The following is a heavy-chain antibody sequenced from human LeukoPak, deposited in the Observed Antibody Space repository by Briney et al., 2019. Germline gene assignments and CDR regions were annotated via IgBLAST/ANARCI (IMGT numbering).Heavy chain of an antibody. CDR2: ISSSGSYI. Sequence: PGGSLRLSCAASRFTFSSYSMNWVRQAPGKGLEWVSSISSSGSYIYYADSVKGRFTISRDNAKNSLYLQMNSLRAEDTAVYYCARWGRYCSSTSCQMGFYYYYMDVWGKGTTVTVSS. CDR3: ARWGRYCSSTSCQMGFYYYYMDV. CDR1: RFTFSSYS. D-gene: IGHD2-2*01. V-gene: IGHV3-21*01. J-gene: IGHJ6*03.